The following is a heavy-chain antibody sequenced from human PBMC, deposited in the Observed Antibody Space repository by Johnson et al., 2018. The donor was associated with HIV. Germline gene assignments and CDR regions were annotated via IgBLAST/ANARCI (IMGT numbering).Heavy chain of an antibody. CDR1: GFAFRTYW. CDR3: ANQVGAKGSAFEI. V-gene: IGHV3-33*08. Sequence: QVQLVESGGGVVQPGGSLRLSCAASGFAFRTYWMVWVRQVPGKRLVWVARIYNDGSRTTYKYYVDSVKGRFTISRDNSKNTMYLQMNSRRVEDTAVYFCANQVGAKGSAFEIWGQGTMVTVSS. CDR2: IYNDGSRTTYK. J-gene: IGHJ3*02. D-gene: IGHD1-26*01.